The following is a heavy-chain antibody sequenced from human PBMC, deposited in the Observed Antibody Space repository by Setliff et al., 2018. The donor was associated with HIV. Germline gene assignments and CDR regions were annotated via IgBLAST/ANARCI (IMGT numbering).Heavy chain of an antibody. V-gene: IGHV4-59*01. CDR3: GRQVPVPGVAVTPIDY. CDR2: IYYSGST. J-gene: IGHJ4*02. Sequence: SETLSLTCTVSGGSIRSFFWSWIRQSPGKGLEWLGYIYYSGSTNYNPSLKSRVTISVDTSKNQFSLRLSSVTAADTAVYYCGRQVPVPGVAVTPIDYWGQGTLVTVSS. D-gene: IGHD3-22*01. CDR1: GGSIRSFF.